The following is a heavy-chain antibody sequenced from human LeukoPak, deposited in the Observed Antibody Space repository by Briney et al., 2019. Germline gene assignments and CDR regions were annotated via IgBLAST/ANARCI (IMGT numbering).Heavy chain of an antibody. CDR2: ISINGGST. Sequence: PGGALRLSCVACVLIFRRYVMHWVRPAPGRGLEYVSAISINGGSTYYANSVKGRFTISRDNSKNTLYLQMGSLRAEDMAVYYCARERPASRDGYNALEHWGQGTLVTVSS. CDR3: ARERPASRDGYNALEH. V-gene: IGHV3-64*01. D-gene: IGHD5-24*01. CDR1: VLIFRRYV. J-gene: IGHJ1*01.